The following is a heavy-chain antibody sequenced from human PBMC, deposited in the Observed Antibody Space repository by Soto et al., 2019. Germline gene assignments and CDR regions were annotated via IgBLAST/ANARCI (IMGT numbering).Heavy chain of an antibody. CDR2: ISTYNANT. J-gene: IGHJ4*02. Sequence: ASVKVSCTASGYTFTSYGISWVRQAPGQGLEWMGWISTYNANTNYAQMLQGRVTMTTDTSTTTAYMELRSLRSDDTAVYYCARDRAPHYYDSSGYSYDYWGQGTLVTVSS. D-gene: IGHD3-22*01. V-gene: IGHV1-18*04. CDR3: ARDRAPHYYDSSGYSYDY. CDR1: GYTFTSYG.